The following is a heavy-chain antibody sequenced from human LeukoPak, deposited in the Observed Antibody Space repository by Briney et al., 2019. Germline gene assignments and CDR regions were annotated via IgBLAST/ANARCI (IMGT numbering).Heavy chain of an antibody. Sequence: GGSLRLSCTASGFTFSSYAMSWVRQAPGKGLEWISSISAGGDITHYADSMQGRFTISRDNSKNTLYLQMSSLRAEDTAVYYCAKESPQFDYWGQGTLVTVSS. J-gene: IGHJ4*02. CDR2: ISAGGDIT. CDR3: AKESPQFDY. V-gene: IGHV3-23*01. CDR1: GFTFSSYA.